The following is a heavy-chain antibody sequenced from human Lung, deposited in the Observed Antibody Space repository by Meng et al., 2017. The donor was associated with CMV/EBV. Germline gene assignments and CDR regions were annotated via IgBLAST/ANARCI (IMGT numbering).Heavy chain of an antibody. V-gene: IGHV3-21*01. CDR3: TRDFGSRGFDF. D-gene: IGHD3-10*01. CDR1: GFAFSRFQ. CDR2: ISSSSMNI. Sequence: GESLKISCSASGFAFSRFQMNWVRQCAGKGLEWIAAISSSSMNIYHGDLVKGRFTISRDNGRNSVFLQMNSLRADDTAKYYCTRDFGSRGFDFWGQGTVGTVSS. J-gene: IGHJ4*02.